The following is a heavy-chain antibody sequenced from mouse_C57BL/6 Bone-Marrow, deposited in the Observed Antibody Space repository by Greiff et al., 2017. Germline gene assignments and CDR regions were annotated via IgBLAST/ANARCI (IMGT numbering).Heavy chain of an antibody. CDR1: GFNIKDDY. CDR3: TTYYYGSSWRYCDV. CDR2: LDPENGDT. J-gene: IGHJ1*03. Sequence: VQLQQSGAELVRPGASVKLSCTASGFNIKDDYMHWVKQRPEQGLEWIGWLDPENGDTEYASKFQGKATIPADTSSNTAYLQLSSLTSEVTAVYYCTTYYYGSSWRYCDVWGTGTTVTVSS. D-gene: IGHD1-1*01. V-gene: IGHV14-4*01.